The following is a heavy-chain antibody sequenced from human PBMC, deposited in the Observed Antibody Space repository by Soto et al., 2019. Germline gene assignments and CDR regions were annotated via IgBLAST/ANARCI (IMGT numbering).Heavy chain of an antibody. V-gene: IGHV4-31*03. CDR1: GGSISSGGYY. J-gene: IGHJ4*02. CDR2: IYYSGST. Sequence: SETLSLTCTVSGGSISSGGYYWSWIRQHPGKGLEWIGYIYYSGSTYYNPSLKSRVTISVDTSKNQFSLKLSSVTAADTAVYYCARSYGSGRVYFDYWGQGTLVTVSS. CDR3: ARSYGSGRVYFDY. D-gene: IGHD3-10*01.